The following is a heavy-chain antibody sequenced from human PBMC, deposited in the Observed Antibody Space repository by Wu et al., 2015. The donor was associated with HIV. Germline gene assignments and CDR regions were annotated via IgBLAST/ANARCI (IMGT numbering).Heavy chain of an antibody. Sequence: TANYAQKFQGRVTITADESTSTAYMELSSLRSEDTAVYYCARSMVRGAAGGYFQHWGQGTLVTVSS. CDR3: ARSMVRGAAGGYFQH. J-gene: IGHJ1*01. V-gene: IGHV1-69*01. CDR2: TA. D-gene: IGHD3-10*01.